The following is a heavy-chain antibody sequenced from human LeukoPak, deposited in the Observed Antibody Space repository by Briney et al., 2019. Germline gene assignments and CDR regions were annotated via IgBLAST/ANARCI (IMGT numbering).Heavy chain of an antibody. CDR3: ARGHFGVRGVNDY. CDR1: GGSFSGYY. Sequence: SETLPLTCAVYGGSFSGYYWSWIRQPPGKGLEWIGEINHSGSTNYNPSLKSRVTISVDTSKNQFSLKLSSVTAADTAVYYCARGHFGVRGVNDYWGQGTLVTVSS. J-gene: IGHJ4*02. D-gene: IGHD3-10*01. V-gene: IGHV4-34*01. CDR2: INHSGST.